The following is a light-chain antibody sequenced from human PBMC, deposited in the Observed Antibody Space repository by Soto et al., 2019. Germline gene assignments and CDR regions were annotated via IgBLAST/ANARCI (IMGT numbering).Light chain of an antibody. CDR1: RSIGTN. CDR2: RAS. V-gene: IGKV1-39*01. Sequence: DIQMTQSPSSLSAPVGDRVIITCRASRSIGTNLNWYQQKPGKAPKLLVFRASSLQYGVPSRFSGSGSGTDFTLTISSLQPEDFATYSCHQSFSVPYTFGQGTRLE. J-gene: IGKJ2*01. CDR3: HQSFSVPYT.